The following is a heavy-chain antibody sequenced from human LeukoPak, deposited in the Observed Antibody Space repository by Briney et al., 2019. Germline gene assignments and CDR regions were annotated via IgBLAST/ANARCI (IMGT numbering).Heavy chain of an antibody. CDR1: GFTFSSSW. D-gene: IGHD3-10*01. Sequence: GGSLRLSCAASGFTFSSSWMNWVRQAPGKGLEWVSSISSSSSYIYYADSVKGRFTISRDNAKNSLYLQMNSLRAEDTAVYYCASGITMVRGVITLWGQGTLVTVSS. CDR3: ASGITMVRGVITL. V-gene: IGHV3-21*01. J-gene: IGHJ4*02. CDR2: ISSSSSYI.